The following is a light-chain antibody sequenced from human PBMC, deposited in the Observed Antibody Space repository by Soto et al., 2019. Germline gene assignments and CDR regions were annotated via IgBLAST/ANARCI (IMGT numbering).Light chain of an antibody. J-gene: IGLJ1*01. CDR2: DVT. CDR1: SSDVGGYNS. V-gene: IGLV2-14*01. Sequence: QSALTQPASVSGAPGQSITISCTGTSSDVGGYNSVSWYQQHPGKAPKLILYDVTDRPSGVSYRFSGSKSGNTASLTISGPQAADEADYFCSSFTSSITNVFGSGTKVTVL. CDR3: SSFTSSITNV.